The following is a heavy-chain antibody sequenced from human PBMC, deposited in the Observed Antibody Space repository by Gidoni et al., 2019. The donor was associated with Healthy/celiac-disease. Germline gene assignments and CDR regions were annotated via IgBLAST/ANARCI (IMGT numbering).Heavy chain of an antibody. J-gene: IGHJ4*02. D-gene: IGHD3-16*02. CDR1: GGSISSSSYY. V-gene: IGHV4-39*01. CDR3: ARSVADYVWGSYRRHFDY. CDR2: IYYSGST. Sequence: QLQLQESGPGLVKPSETLSLTCTVSGGSISSSSYYWGWIRQPPGKGLEWIGSIYYSGSTYYNPSLTSRVTISVDTSKNQFSLKLRSVTAADTAVYYCARSVADYVWGSYRRHFDYWGQGTLVTVSS.